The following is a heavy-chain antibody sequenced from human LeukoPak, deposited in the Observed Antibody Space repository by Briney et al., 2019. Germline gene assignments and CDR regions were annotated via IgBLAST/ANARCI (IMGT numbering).Heavy chain of an antibody. V-gene: IGHV4-34*01. Sequence: SETLSLTCAVYGGSFSGYYWSWIRQPPGKGLEWIGEINHSGSTNYNPSLKSRVTISVDTSKKQFSLKLSSATAADTAVYHCARDNWNYGSSMDVWGQGTTVTVSS. CDR3: ARDNWNYGSSMDV. D-gene: IGHD1-7*01. J-gene: IGHJ6*02. CDR2: INHSGST. CDR1: GGSFSGYY.